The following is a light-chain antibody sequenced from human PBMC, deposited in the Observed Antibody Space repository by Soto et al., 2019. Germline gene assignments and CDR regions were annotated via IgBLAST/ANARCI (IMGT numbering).Light chain of an antibody. J-gene: IGKJ5*01. CDR1: QSVSSN. CDR2: GAS. V-gene: IGKV3D-20*02. CDR3: QQRSNWPIT. Sequence: EIVMTQSPATLSVSPGERATLSCRASQSVSSNLAWYQQKPGQAPRLLIYGASSRATGIPDRFSGSGSGTDFTLTISRLEPEEFAVYYCQQRSNWPITFGQGTRLEIK.